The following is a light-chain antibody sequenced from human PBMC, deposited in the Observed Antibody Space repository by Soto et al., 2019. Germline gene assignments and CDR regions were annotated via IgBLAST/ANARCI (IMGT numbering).Light chain of an antibody. CDR3: SSYTDFRTVV. J-gene: IGLJ2*01. CDR2: DVK. CDR1: SSDVGGHSS. V-gene: IGLV2-14*01. Sequence: QSVLTQPASVSGSPGQSITISCTGSSSDVGGHSSVSWYQQYPGKAPKLMIYDVKNRPSGVSNRFSGSKSGNTASLTISGLQAEDEADYYCSSYTDFRTVVFGGGTQLTVL.